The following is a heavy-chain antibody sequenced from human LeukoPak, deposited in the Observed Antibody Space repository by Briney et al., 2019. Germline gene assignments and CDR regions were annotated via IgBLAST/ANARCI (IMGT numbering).Heavy chain of an antibody. CDR2: INSDGSTT. V-gene: IGHV3-74*01. Sequence: PGGSLRLSCAASGFTFSIAWMSWVRQAPGKGLVWVSLINSDGSTTRYAHSVEGRFTISRDNAKNTLYLQMNSLRAEDTAVYYCTSVRATMYFDSWGQGTLVTVSS. J-gene: IGHJ4*02. CDR1: GFTFSIAW. D-gene: IGHD1-26*01. CDR3: TSVRATMYFDS.